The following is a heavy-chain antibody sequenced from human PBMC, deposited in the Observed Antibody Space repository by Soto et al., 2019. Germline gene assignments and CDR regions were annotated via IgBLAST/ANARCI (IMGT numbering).Heavy chain of an antibody. CDR2: INNKGSAI. CDR1: GFTVTNYF. J-gene: IGHJ3*01. Sequence: QVQLVGSGGGLVKPGGSLRLSCAASGFTVTNYFMSWIRQAPGKGLEWISYINNKGSAIYYEDSVKGRFTISRDNAKNSLYLQMNSLRAEDTAVYYCASQLWSHDAFDVWGRGTLVNVSS. V-gene: IGHV3-11*01. D-gene: IGHD1-1*01. CDR3: ASQLWSHDAFDV.